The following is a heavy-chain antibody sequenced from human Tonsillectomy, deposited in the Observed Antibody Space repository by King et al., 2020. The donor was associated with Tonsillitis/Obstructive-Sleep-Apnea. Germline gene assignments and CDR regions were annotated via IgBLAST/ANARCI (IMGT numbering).Heavy chain of an antibody. J-gene: IGHJ3*02. V-gene: IGHV3-23*04. Sequence: VQLVESGGGLVQPGGSLRLSCAASGFTFSSHAMTWVRQAPGKGLEWVSGISGSGGNTYHADSVKGRFTISRDNSKNTLYLQMNSLRAEDTAVYYCVKGGWGPASDIWGQGTMVTVSS. CDR2: ISGSGGNT. D-gene: IGHD2-21*02. CDR3: VKGGWGPASDI. CDR1: GFTFSSHA.